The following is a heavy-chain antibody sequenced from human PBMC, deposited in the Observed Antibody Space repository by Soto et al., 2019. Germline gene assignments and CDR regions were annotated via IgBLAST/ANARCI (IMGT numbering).Heavy chain of an antibody. V-gene: IGHV4-59*01. J-gene: IGHJ4*02. Sequence: SETLSLMSTVSGDSINKYYWSWIRQPPGKRLGWIGYIYYTGSTTYNPSLESRVTMSVDTSKNQFSLKLSSVNAADTAVYYCAKYRRTEAEGFTLDYWGRGTLVTVSS. D-gene: IGHD6-13*01. CDR1: GDSINKYY. CDR2: IYYTGST. CDR3: AKYRRTEAEGFTLDY.